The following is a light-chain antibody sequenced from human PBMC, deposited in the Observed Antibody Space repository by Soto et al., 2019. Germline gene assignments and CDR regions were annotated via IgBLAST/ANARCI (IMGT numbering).Light chain of an antibody. CDR1: QSVSSY. Sequence: EIVLTQSPATLSLSPGERATLSCRASQSVSSYLAWYQQKPGQAPRLLIYGTPTRATGIPARFSGSGSGTEFTLTISSLESGDFAVYYCQQYKQWPPITFGQGTRLEIK. V-gene: IGKV3-15*01. CDR3: QQYKQWPPIT. CDR2: GTP. J-gene: IGKJ5*01.